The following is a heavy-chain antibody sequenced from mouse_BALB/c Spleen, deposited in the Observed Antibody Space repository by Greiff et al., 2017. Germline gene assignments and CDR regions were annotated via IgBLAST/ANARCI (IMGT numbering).Heavy chain of an antibody. CDR1: GFSLTSYG. CDR2: IWAGGST. V-gene: IGHV2-9*02. CDR3: ARDKEDGNYFDY. D-gene: IGHD2-1*01. J-gene: IGHJ2*01. Sequence: QVQLKESGPGLVAPSQSLSITCTVSGFSLTSYGVHWVRQPPGKGLEWLGVIWAGGSTNYNSALMSRLSLSKDNSKSQVFLKMKSLQTDDTAMYYCARDKEDGNYFDYWGQGTTLTVSS.